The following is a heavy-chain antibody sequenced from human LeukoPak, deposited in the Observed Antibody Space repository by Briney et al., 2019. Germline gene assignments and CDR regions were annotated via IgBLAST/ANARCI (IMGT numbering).Heavy chain of an antibody. CDR1: GFTFSQHG. Sequence: GGSLRLSCEASGFTFSQHGLSWVRQAPGKGLEWVAFVRSDGGIKYYADSVKGRFTISRDNSRTTVYLQMNSLRAEDTAVYHCAKDLPAAYFDYWGQGTLVTVSS. CDR2: VRSDGGIK. J-gene: IGHJ4*02. V-gene: IGHV3-30*02. CDR3: AKDLPAAYFDY. D-gene: IGHD2-2*01.